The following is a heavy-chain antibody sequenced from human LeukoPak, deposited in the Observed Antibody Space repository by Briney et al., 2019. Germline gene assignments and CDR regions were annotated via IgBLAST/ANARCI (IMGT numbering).Heavy chain of an antibody. J-gene: IGHJ3*02. D-gene: IGHD3-22*01. Sequence: SGGSLRLSCAASGFTFSSYGMHWVRQAPGKGLEWVAVIWYDGSNKYYADSVKGRFTISRDSSKNTLYLQMNSLRAEDTAVYYCARGAYYYDSSGYYPYDAFDIWGQGTMVTVSS. CDR2: IWYDGSNK. CDR1: GFTFSSYG. CDR3: ARGAYYYDSSGYYPYDAFDI. V-gene: IGHV3-33*01.